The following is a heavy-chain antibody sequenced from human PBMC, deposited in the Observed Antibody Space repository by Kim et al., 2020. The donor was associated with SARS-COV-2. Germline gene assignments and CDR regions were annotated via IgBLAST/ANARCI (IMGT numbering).Heavy chain of an antibody. V-gene: IGHV6-1*01. CDR1: GDSVSSNSAA. CDR2: TYCRSKWYN. D-gene: IGHD2-2*01. CDR3: VSAAASRRYGLDV. J-gene: IGHJ6*02. Sequence: SQTLSLTCAISGDSVSSNSAAWNWIRQSPSRGLEWLGRTYCRSKWYNDYAVSVKSRISINPDTSKNQFSLQLNSVTPEDTAVYYCVSAAASRRYGLDVWGQGTTVTVSS.